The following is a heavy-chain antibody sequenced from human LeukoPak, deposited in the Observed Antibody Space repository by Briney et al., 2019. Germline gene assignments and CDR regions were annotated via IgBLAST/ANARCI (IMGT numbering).Heavy chain of an antibody. Sequence: SETLSLTCTVSGGSISTYLWNWIRKSPEKGLEWIGYMQSTGNSNYNPSLKSRVTMSVDMSRNQIVLNLSSVTAADTAVYFCARDKQHSYGRYFDHWGQGTLVTVSS. CDR2: MQSTGNS. V-gene: IGHV4-59*01. D-gene: IGHD5-18*01. CDR1: GGSISTYL. CDR3: ARDKQHSYGRYFDH. J-gene: IGHJ4*02.